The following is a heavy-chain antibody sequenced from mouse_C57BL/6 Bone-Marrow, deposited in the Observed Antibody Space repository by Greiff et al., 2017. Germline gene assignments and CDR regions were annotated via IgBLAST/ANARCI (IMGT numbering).Heavy chain of an antibody. J-gene: IGHJ2*01. CDR1: GFTFSSYA. CDR2: ISDGGSYT. Sequence: EVKLVESGGGLVKPGGSLKLSCAASGFTFSSYAMSWVRQTPEKRLEWVATISDGGSYTYYPDNVKGRFTISRDNAKNNLYLQMSHLKSEDTAMYYCARDGTTRPYWGQGTTLTVSS. D-gene: IGHD1-1*01. CDR3: ARDGTTRPY. V-gene: IGHV5-4*01.